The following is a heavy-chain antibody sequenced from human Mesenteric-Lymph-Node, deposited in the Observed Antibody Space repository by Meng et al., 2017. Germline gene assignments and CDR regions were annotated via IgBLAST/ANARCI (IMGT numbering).Heavy chain of an antibody. CDR1: GYSISSGYY. D-gene: IGHD6-25*01. J-gene: IGHJ2*01. V-gene: IGHV2-5*01. Sequence: TLSLTCTVSGYSISSGYYWGWIRQPPGKALEWLALIYWNDDKRYSPSLRSRLTITRDTSKNQVVLTLTNMAPVDTATYYCAHRLIASKTAAGYFDIWGRGSLVTVSS. CDR2: IYWNDDK. CDR3: AHRLIASKTAAGYFDI.